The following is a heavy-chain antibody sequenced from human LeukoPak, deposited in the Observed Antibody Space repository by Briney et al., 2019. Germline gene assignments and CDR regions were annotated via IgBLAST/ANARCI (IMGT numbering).Heavy chain of an antibody. CDR1: GFTFSSYSSYW. V-gene: IGHV3-74*01. J-gene: IGHJ1*01. CDR2: INSDGTYT. D-gene: IGHD6-13*01. Sequence: GGSLRLSCVASGFTFSSYSSYWMNWVRQAPGKGLVWVSRINSDGTYTTYADSVKGRFTISRDNAKNSLYLQMNSLRAEDTAVYYCASARYSSTWVPEHFQYWGQGTLVTVSS. CDR3: ASARYSSTWVPEHFQY.